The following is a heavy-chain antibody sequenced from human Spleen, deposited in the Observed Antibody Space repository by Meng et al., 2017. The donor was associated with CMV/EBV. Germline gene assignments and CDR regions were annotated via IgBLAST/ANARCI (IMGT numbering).Heavy chain of an antibody. CDR3: AKDRLYSSCFFDY. V-gene: IGHV3-23*01. J-gene: IGHJ4*02. Sequence: GESLKISCAASGFTFSSYAMSWVRQAPGKGLEWVSAISGSGGSTYYADSVKGRFTISRDNSKNTLYLQMNSLRAEDTAVYYCAKDRLYSSCFFDYWGQGTLVTVSS. D-gene: IGHD6-19*01. CDR2: ISGSGGST. CDR1: GFTFSSYA.